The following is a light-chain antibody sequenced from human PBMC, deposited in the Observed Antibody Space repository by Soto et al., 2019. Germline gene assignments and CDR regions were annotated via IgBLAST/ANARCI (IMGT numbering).Light chain of an antibody. J-gene: IGLJ2*01. CDR1: SSDVGNYKY. CDR2: EVS. CDR3: GTWDSGLRAPV. Sequence: QSVLTQPASVSGSPGQSITISCTGTSSDVGNYKYVSWYQQHPGKAPKLMIYEVSNRPSGTPDRVSGSKSGTSATLGITGLRTGDEADYYCGTWDSGLRAPVFGGGTKLTVL. V-gene: IGLV2-14*01.